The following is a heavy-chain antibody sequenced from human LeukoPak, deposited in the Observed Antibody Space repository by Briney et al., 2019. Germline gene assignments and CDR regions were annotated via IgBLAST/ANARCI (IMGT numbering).Heavy chain of an antibody. CDR3: ARRAAYSSGWYD. Sequence: SETLSLTCTVSGGSISSYYWSWIRQPPGKGLEWIGYIYYSGSTNYNPSLMRRVTISVDTSKNQFSLNLSSVTAADTAVYYCARRAAYSSGWYDWGQGILVTVFS. CDR2: IYYSGST. V-gene: IGHV4-59*08. CDR1: GGSISSYY. J-gene: IGHJ4*02. D-gene: IGHD6-19*01.